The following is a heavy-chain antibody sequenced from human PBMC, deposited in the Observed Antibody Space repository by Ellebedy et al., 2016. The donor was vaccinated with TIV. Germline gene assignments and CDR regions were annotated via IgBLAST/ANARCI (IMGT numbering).Heavy chain of an antibody. CDR3: ARLMVHGYSYGNVPYYFDY. V-gene: IGHV3-11*03. CDR2: ISSSSSYT. CDR1: GFTFSDYY. J-gene: IGHJ4*02. D-gene: IGHD5-18*01. Sequence: GESLKISCAASGFTFSDYYMSWIRQAPGKGLEWVSYISSSSSYTNYADSVKGRFTISRDNAKNSLYLQMNSLRAEDTAVYYCARLMVHGYSYGNVPYYFDYWGQGTLVTVSS.